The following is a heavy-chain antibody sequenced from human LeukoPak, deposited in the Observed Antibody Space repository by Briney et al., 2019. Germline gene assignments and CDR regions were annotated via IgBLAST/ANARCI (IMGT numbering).Heavy chain of an antibody. CDR1: GFTFSSYS. J-gene: IGHJ4*02. Sequence: GGSLRLSCAASGFTFSSYSMNWVRQAPGKGLVWVSRINSDGSSTSYADSVKGRFTISRDNAKNTLYLQMNSLRAEDTAVYYCARDSDIYCSSTSCYGGYWGQGTLVTVSS. CDR2: INSDGSST. V-gene: IGHV3-74*01. CDR3: ARDSDIYCSSTSCYGGY. D-gene: IGHD2-2*01.